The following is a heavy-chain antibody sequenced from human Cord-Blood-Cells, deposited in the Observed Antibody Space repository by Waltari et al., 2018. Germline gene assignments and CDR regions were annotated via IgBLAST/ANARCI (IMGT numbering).Heavy chain of an antibody. Sequence: QVQLVESGGGVVQPGRSLRLSCAASGFPFSSYGMHWVRQAPGKGLEWVAFISYDGSNKYYADSVKGRFTISRDNSKNTLYLQMNSLRAEDTAVYYCAKDYNYYFDYWGQGTLVTVSS. D-gene: IGHD1-1*01. CDR2: ISYDGSNK. CDR3: AKDYNYYFDY. CDR1: GFPFSSYG. V-gene: IGHV3-30*18. J-gene: IGHJ4*02.